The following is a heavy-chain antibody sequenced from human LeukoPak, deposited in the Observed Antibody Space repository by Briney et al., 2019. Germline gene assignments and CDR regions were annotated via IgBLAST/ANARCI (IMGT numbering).Heavy chain of an antibody. V-gene: IGHV3-21*04. CDR2: ISSSSSYI. J-gene: IGHJ4*02. CDR1: GFTFSSYS. Sequence: GGSLRLSCAASGFTFSSYSMNWVRQAPGKGLEWVSSISSSSSYIYYADSVKGRFTISRDNAKNSLYLQMNSLRAEDTALYYCAKDPKYDSSGYYDYWGQGTLVTVSS. D-gene: IGHD3-22*01. CDR3: AKDPKYDSSGYYDY.